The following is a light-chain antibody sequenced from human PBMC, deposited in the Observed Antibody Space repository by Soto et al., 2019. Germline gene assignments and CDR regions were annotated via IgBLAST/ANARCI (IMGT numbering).Light chain of an antibody. CDR3: SSYTSSSTGVV. CDR2: DVS. J-gene: IGLJ2*01. CDR1: SSDVGGYNY. Sequence: QSALTQPVSVSGSPGQSITISCTGTSSDVGGYNYVSWYQQHPGKAPKLMIYDVSNRPSGVSNRFSGSKSGNTASLTISGLQAEDAADYYCSSYTSSSTGVVFGGGTKLTVL. V-gene: IGLV2-14*01.